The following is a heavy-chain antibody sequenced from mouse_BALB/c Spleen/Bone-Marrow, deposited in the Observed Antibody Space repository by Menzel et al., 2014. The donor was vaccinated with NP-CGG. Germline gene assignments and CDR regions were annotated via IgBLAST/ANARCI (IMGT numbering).Heavy chain of an antibody. CDR1: GYTFTDYE. V-gene: IGHV1-15*01. Sequence: QVQLQQSGAELVRPGPSATLSCKASGYTFTDYEMHWVKQTPVHGLGWIGAIDPETGGTAYNQKFKGKATLTADKSSSTAYMELRSLTSEDSAVYYCRAYYRYDGYAMDYWGQGTSVTDTS. CDR3: RAYYRYDGYAMDY. J-gene: IGHJ4*01. D-gene: IGHD2-14*01. CDR2: IDPETGGT.